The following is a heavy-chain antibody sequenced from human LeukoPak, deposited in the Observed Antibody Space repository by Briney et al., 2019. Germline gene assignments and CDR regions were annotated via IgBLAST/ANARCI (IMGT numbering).Heavy chain of an antibody. D-gene: IGHD3-10*01. CDR3: ARGAPYYYGSGSGYDY. CDR2: IYYSGST. CDR1: GGSISSSSYY. Sequence: SETLSLTCTVSGGSISSSSYYWGWIRQPPGKGLEWIGSIYYSGSTYYNPSLKSRVTISVDTSKNQFSLKLSSVTAADTAVYYCARGAPYYYGSGSGYDYWGQGTLVTVSS. J-gene: IGHJ4*02. V-gene: IGHV4-39*01.